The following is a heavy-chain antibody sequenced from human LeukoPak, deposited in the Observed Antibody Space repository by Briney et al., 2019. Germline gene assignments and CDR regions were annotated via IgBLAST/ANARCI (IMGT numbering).Heavy chain of an antibody. D-gene: IGHD2-8*01. V-gene: IGHV3-23*01. J-gene: IGHJ4*02. Sequence: PGGSLRLSCAASEFTFSNYAMNWVRQAPGKGLEWVSAISGSGSSTYYADSVKGRFTISRDNSKNTLYLQMNSLRAEDTAVYYCAKDQRYCTNGVCYSNFDYWGQGTLVTVSS. CDR3: AKDQRYCTNGVCYSNFDY. CDR1: EFTFSNYA. CDR2: ISGSGSST.